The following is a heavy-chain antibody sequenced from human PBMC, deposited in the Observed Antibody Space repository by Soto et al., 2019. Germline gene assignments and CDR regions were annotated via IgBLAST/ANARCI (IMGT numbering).Heavy chain of an antibody. Sequence: GGSLRLSCAASGFTFDDYGMSWVRQAPGKGLEWVSGINWNGGSTGYADSVKGRFTISRDNAKNSLYLQMNSLRAEDTALYYCARERVLRYFDWLPHFDYWGQGTLVTVSS. CDR2: INWNGGST. J-gene: IGHJ4*02. CDR1: GFTFDDYG. D-gene: IGHD3-9*01. CDR3: ARERVLRYFDWLPHFDY. V-gene: IGHV3-20*04.